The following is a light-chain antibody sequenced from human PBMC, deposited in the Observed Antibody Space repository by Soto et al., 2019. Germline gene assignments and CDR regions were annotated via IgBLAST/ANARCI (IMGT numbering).Light chain of an antibody. CDR3: QQYGNSPIT. J-gene: IGKJ5*01. CDR1: QDVTTN. Sequence: TQFPATLSASPGGGATLSCRAAQDVTTNFAWYQQKPGQAPRLLIDGASSRATGVPDRFSGTGSGTDFTLTISRLEPEDFAVFYCQQYGNSPITFGQGTRLEIK. CDR2: GAS. V-gene: IGKV3-20*01.